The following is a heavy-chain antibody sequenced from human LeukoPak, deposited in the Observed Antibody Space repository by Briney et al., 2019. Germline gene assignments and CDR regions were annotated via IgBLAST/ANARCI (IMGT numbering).Heavy chain of an antibody. CDR2: IYYSGST. J-gene: IGHJ4*02. CDR3: ARARAFTMVRGGAIDY. V-gene: IGHV4-39*07. CDR1: GGSISSSSYF. Sequence: PSETLSLTCIVSGGSISSSSYFWGWIRQPPGRGLEGIGSIYYSGSTYYNPSLKSRVTISVDTSKNQLSLKLSSVTAADTAVYYCARARAFTMVRGGAIDYWGQGTLVTVSS. D-gene: IGHD3-10*01.